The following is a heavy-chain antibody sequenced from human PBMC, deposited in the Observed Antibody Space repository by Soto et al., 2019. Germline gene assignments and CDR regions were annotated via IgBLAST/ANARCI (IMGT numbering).Heavy chain of an antibody. Sequence: GGSLRLSCAASGLALSDSAIHWVRQASGKGLEWVGRIRDKANSYATAYTASVKGRFTISRDDSKNTAYLQMNSLKTEDTAVYYCTRLYCGGDCDFDSWGQGTLVTVSS. J-gene: IGHJ4*02. CDR3: TRLYCGGDCDFDS. V-gene: IGHV3-73*01. D-gene: IGHD2-21*02. CDR1: GLALSDSA. CDR2: IRDKANSYAT.